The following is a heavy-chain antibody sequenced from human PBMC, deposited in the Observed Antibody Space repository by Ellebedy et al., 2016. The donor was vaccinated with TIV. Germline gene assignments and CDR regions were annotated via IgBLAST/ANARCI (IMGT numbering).Heavy chain of an antibody. CDR2: IFYSGST. CDR1: GAPISSYF. CDR3: ARLRIAAAETWFNP. Sequence: SETLSLXCTVSGAPISSYFWSWIRQSPGKGLEWIGYIFYSGSTNYNPSLKSRVTIALDTSKNQFSLKLSSVTAADTAVYYCARLRIAAAETWFNPWGQGTLVTVSS. J-gene: IGHJ5*02. D-gene: IGHD6-13*01. V-gene: IGHV4-59*08.